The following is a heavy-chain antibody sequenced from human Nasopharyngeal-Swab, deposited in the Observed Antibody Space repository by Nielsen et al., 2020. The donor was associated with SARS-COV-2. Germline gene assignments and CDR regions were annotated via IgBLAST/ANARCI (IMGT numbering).Heavy chain of an antibody. CDR2: VYPGNSEV. CDR3: ARRAARDGYNYEVDP. CDR1: GYSFVNHW. V-gene: IGHV5-51*01. Sequence: GESLKISCMASGYSFVNHWIGWVRQTPGKGLEWMGMVYPGNSEVAYNPSFQGQVTISADSSINTAYLQWSRLRASDTAMYFCARRAARDGYNYEVDPWGQGTLVTVSS. J-gene: IGHJ5*02. D-gene: IGHD5-24*01.